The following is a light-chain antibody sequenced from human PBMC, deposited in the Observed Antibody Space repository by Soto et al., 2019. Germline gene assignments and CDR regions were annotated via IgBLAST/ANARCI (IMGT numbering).Light chain of an antibody. CDR1: HTISSW. CDR3: QQYDNLIT. Sequence: IHMTQSPSTLSGSVVDRVTITCRASHTISSWFAWYQREPGTAPKVLIYDASNLETGVPSRFSGSGSVRDVTFTISTLQPDDIAKYYCQQYDNLITFGHGTRLEIK. CDR2: DAS. J-gene: IGKJ5*01. V-gene: IGKV1-33*01.